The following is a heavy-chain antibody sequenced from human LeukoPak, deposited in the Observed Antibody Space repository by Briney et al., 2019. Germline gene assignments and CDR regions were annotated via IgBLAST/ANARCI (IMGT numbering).Heavy chain of an antibody. Sequence: GGSLRLSCAASGFTFSNAWMSWVRQAPGKGLEWVGRIKSKTDGGTTDYAAPVKGRFTISRDDSKNTLYLQMNSLKTEDTAVYYCTTDWPRGIAAAGFDYWGQGTLVTVSS. CDR1: GFTFSNAW. CDR3: TTDWPRGIAAAGFDY. CDR2: IKSKTDGGTT. J-gene: IGHJ4*02. V-gene: IGHV3-15*01. D-gene: IGHD6-13*01.